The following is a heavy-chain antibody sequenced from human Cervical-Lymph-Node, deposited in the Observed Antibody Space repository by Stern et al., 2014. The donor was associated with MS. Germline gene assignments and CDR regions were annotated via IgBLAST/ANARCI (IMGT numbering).Heavy chain of an antibody. CDR3: ARGHIPYAYNYLFDY. D-gene: IGHD5-24*01. CDR1: GFTFSSYG. J-gene: IGHJ4*02. Sequence: VQLEESGGGVVQPGTSLRLSCAASGFTFSSYGMHWVRQAPGKGLEWVALAWYDGSTAYYTNSVKGRFTISRDNSKNTLSLQMNSLTAEDMAVYYCARGHIPYAYNYLFDYWGQGTLVTVSS. V-gene: IGHV3-33*01. CDR2: AWYDGSTA.